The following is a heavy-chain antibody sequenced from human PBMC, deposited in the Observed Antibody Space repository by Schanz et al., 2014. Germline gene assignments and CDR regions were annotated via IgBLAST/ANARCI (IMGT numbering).Heavy chain of an antibody. CDR3: ARGEANWGQY. CDR1: GNTLSAYY. J-gene: IGHJ4*02. Sequence: QVQLVQSGADVKKPGASVKVSCKASGNTLSAYYIHWIRQAPGQGLEWMGWINTNTGNPTYAQGFTGRFVFSLDTSVSTAYLQISFLKADDTAVFFCARGEANWGQYWGQGTLVTVSS. V-gene: IGHV7-4-1*02. CDR2: INTNTGNP. D-gene: IGHD7-27*01.